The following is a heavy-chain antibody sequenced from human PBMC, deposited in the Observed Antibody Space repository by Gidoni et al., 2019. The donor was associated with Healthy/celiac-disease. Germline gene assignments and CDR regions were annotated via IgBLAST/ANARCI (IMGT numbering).Heavy chain of an antibody. D-gene: IGHD4-17*01. CDR3: ARGPYFFDYGDNS. CDR1: GGSFSGYY. J-gene: IGHJ4*02. CDR2: INHSGST. V-gene: IGHV4-34*01. Sequence: QVQLQQWGAGLFEPSETLSLTCAVYGGSFSGYYWSWIRQPPGKGLEWIGEINHSGSTNYNPSLKSRVTISVDTSKNQFSLKLSSVTAADTAVYYCARGPYFFDYGDNSWGQGTLVTVSS.